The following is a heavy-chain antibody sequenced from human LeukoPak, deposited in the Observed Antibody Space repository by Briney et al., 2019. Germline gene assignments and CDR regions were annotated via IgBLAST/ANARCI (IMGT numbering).Heavy chain of an antibody. CDR1: GFTFSNSV. Sequence: PGGSLRLSCAASGFTFSNSVMNWVRQAPGKGLEWLSAITDTGGSTYYADSVKGRFTISRDNAKNSLYLQMNSLRAEDTAVYYCARGEEGVSGYDSDFDYWGQGTLVTVSS. CDR2: ITDTGGST. CDR3: ARGEEGVSGYDSDFDY. D-gene: IGHD5-12*01. V-gene: IGHV3-23*01. J-gene: IGHJ4*02.